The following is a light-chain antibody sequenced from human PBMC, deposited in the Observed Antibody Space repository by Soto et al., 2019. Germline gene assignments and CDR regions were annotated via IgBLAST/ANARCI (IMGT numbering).Light chain of an antibody. Sequence: EIQMTQSPSTLCGSVGDRVSITCGASQGISSYLAWYQQKPGKAPKLLIYDASALPRGVPSRFSGSGSGTKFTLTIASLQPDAFATYYCQQYETFSGTFGPGTKVDIK. CDR1: QGISSY. J-gene: IGKJ1*01. CDR2: DAS. V-gene: IGKV1-5*01. CDR3: QQYETFSGT.